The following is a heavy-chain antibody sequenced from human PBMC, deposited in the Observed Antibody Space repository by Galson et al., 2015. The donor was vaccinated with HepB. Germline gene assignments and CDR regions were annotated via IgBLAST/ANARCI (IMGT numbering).Heavy chain of an antibody. CDR1: VFTSSSYA. J-gene: IGHJ1*01. CDR3: ATRSGASGWYSYFQH. D-gene: IGHD6-19*01. V-gene: IGHV3-23*01. CDR2: MRHNGDNT. Sequence: SLRLSCAASVFTSSSYAIMWVRRAPGKGLEWVSGMRHNGDNTFTADSAKGRFTISRDISKNTVYLQMNSLRVEDTAVFYCATRSGASGWYSYFQHWGQGTLVTVSS.